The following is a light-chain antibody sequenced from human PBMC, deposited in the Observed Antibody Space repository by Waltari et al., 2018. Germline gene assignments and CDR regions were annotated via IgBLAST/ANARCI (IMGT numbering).Light chain of an antibody. J-gene: IGLJ3*02. V-gene: IGLV2-11*01. Sequence: QSALTQPRSVSGSPGQSVTISFTGTSSDVGGYNYVSWYQQHPGKAPKLMIYDVSKRPSGVADRFSGSKSGTTASLTISGLQAEDEADYYCCSYAGSYTPNWVFGGGTKLTVL. CDR2: DVS. CDR3: CSYAGSYTPNWV. CDR1: SSDVGGYNY.